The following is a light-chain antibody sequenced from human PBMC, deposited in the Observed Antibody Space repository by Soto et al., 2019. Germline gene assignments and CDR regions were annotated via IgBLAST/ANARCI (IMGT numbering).Light chain of an antibody. Sequence: QSALTQPASVSGSPGQSITISCTGTSSDVGGYDYVSWYQQHPGKVPKLMIYEVFRRPSGISDRFSGSKSGNTASLTISGLQAEDEAYYYCCSYTTPSTFVFGGGTKLTVL. V-gene: IGLV2-14*03. CDR2: EVF. J-gene: IGLJ2*01. CDR3: CSYTTPSTFV. CDR1: SSDVGGYDY.